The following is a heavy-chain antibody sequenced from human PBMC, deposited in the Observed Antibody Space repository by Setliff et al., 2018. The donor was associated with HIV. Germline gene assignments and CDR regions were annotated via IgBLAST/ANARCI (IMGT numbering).Heavy chain of an antibody. V-gene: IGHV4-61*02. CDR1: GGSINSGGYY. J-gene: IGHJ6*02. CDR3: ARARYIVIRGDAGMDV. D-gene: IGHD3-10*01. Sequence: SETLSLTCTVSGGSINSGGYYWVWIRQPALKGLERIGRIYTSGFTNYNPSLKSRVTISVDTSKNQVSLKLSSVTASDTAVYYCARARYIVIRGDAGMDVWGPGTTVTVSS. CDR2: IYTSGFT.